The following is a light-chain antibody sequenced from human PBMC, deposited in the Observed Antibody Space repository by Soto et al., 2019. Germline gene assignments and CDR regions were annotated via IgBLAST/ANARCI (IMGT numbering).Light chain of an antibody. J-gene: IGKJ1*01. V-gene: IGKV1-39*01. CDR1: QSISSY. Sequence: DIQMTQSPSSLSASVGDRVTITCRASQSISSYLNWYQQKPGKAPKLLIYAGSSLQSGVPSRFSGSESGTDFTLTITSLQPADFAAYYCQQSYFTPVTFGQATKVEIK. CDR2: AGS. CDR3: QQSYFTPVT.